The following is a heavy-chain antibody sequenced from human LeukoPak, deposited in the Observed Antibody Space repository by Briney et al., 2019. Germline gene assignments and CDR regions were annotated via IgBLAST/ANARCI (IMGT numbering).Heavy chain of an antibody. CDR2: IYYSGST. Sequence: PSETLSLTCTVSGGSISSYYWSWIRQPPGKGLEWIGYIYYSGSTNYNPSLKSRVTISVDTCKNQFSLKLSSVTAADTAVYYCARGTIGWFDPWGQGTLVTVSS. V-gene: IGHV4-59*01. J-gene: IGHJ5*02. D-gene: IGHD4/OR15-4a*01. CDR1: GGSISSYY. CDR3: ARGTIGWFDP.